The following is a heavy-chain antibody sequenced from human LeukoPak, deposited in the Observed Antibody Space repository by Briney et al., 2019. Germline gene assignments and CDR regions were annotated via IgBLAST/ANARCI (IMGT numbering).Heavy chain of an antibody. V-gene: IGHV4-38-2*02. CDR2: IYYSGST. CDR3: ARAPRITIFGVVKNWFDP. J-gene: IGHJ5*02. Sequence: PSETLSLTCTVSGYSISSGYYWGWIRQPPGKGLEWIGSIYYSGSTYYNPSLKSRVTISVDTSKNQFSLKLSSVTAADTAVYYCARAPRITIFGVVKNWFDPWGQGTLVTVSS. CDR1: GYSISSGYY. D-gene: IGHD3-3*01.